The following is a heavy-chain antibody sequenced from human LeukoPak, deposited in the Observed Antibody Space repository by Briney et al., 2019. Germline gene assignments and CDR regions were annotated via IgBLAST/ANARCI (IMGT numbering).Heavy chain of an antibody. V-gene: IGHV4-59*05. Sequence: GSLRLSCAASGFTFSSYGMHWVRQAPGKGLEWIGTTYYSGITYYNPSLKSRVTISIDTSKNQFSLKLSSVTAADTAVYYCAPGDFSGFWFDPWGRGTLVTVSS. CDR3: APGDFSGFWFDP. CDR1: GFTFSSYG. J-gene: IGHJ5*02. CDR2: TYYSGIT. D-gene: IGHD3-10*01.